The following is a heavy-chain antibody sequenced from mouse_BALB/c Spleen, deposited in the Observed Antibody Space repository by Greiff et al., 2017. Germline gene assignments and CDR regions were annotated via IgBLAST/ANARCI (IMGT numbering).Heavy chain of an antibody. CDR1: GFTFSSYA. CDR2: ISSGGST. D-gene: IGHD1-1*01. CDR3: AKNYYGSSYDAMDY. V-gene: IGHV5-6-5*01. J-gene: IGHJ4*01. Sequence: EVQLVESGGGLVKPGGSLKLSCAASGFTFSSYAMSWVRQTPEKRLEWVASISSGGSTYYPDSVKGRFTISRDNARNILYLQMSSLRSEDTAMYYCAKNYYGSSYDAMDYWGQGTSVTVSS.